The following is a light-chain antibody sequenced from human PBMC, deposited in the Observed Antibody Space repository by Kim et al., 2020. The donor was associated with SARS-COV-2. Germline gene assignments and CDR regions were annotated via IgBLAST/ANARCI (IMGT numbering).Light chain of an antibody. Sequence: DIQMTQSPSSLSASVGDRVTITCQASHDINNHLNWYHQKPGKAPQLLIYDVSTLEAGVPSRFSGSGSATDFTFTISSLQPEDYAIYYCQQYGVLPLTFGGGTKLEI. CDR1: HDINNH. CDR2: DVS. J-gene: IGKJ4*01. CDR3: QQYGVLPLT. V-gene: IGKV1-33*01.